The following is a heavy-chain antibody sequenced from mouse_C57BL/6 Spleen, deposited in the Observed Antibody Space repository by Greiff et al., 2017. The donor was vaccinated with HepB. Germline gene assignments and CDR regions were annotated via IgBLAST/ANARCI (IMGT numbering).Heavy chain of an antibody. CDR1: GFTFSDYG. CDR3: ARSDYYGSSYWYFDV. D-gene: IGHD1-1*01. Sequence: EVKLMESGGGLVKPGGSLKLSCAASGFTFSDYGMHWVRQAPEKGLEWVAYISSGSSTIYYADTVKGRFTIARDNAENTLFLQMTSLRSEDTAMYYCARSDYYGSSYWYFDVWGTGTTVTVSS. CDR2: ISSGSSTI. V-gene: IGHV5-17*01. J-gene: IGHJ1*03.